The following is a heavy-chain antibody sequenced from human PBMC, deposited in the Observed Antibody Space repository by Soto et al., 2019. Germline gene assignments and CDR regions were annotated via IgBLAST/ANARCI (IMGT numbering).Heavy chain of an antibody. CDR2: INRRGKST. D-gene: IGHD1-1*01. V-gene: IGHV3-7*03. CDR1: GFRFSDYP. J-gene: IGHJ6*02. CDR3: VRGTPTPGLDI. Sequence: XGCLRLSSVDCGFRFSDYPVNLISQAPGQGLEWVANINRRGKSTNYADSVRGRSSTSRDSTRISLYLNMDSLRLEDTATYSCVRGTPTPGLDIWGRGTTVTVSS.